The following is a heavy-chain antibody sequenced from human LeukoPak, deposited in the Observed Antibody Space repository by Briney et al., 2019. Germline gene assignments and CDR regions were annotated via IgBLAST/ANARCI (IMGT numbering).Heavy chain of an antibody. CDR2: IIDTGRST. CDR1: GFTFSNYG. Sequence: GGSLRLSCAASGFTFSNYGMSWVRQAPGKGLEWVSGIIDTGRSTFYIDSVKGRFTISRDNSKNTVYLQMNSLRAEDTAIYYCAKDHCTVTSCFAGFDYWGQGPLVTVSS. J-gene: IGHJ4*02. CDR3: AKDHCTVTSCFAGFDY. D-gene: IGHD2-2*01. V-gene: IGHV3-23*01.